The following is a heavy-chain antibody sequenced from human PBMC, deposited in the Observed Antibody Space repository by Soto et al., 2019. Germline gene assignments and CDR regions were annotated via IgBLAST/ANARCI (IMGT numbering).Heavy chain of an antibody. CDR2: ILPFFGTA. D-gene: IGHD4-17*01. J-gene: IGHJ3*01. CDR3: ARRHEYGGNSDAFDV. Sequence: QVHLVQSGAEVKKPGSSVKVSCKYSGGTFRTESINWVRQAPGQGLEWMGGILPFFGTADYAPRFQGRVTINADGATTMAYSVLSRLPSQDTAVYLCARRHEYGGNSDAFDVWWQGTMVSVSS. CDR1: GGTFRTES. V-gene: IGHV1-69*13.